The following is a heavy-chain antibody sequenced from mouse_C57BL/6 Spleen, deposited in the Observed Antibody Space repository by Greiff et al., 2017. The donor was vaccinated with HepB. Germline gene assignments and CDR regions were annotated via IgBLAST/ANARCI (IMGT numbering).Heavy chain of an antibody. V-gene: IGHV3-6*01. CDR3: ARSGYDYDGYFDY. J-gene: IGHJ2*01. Sequence: EVQLQESGPGLVKPSQSLSLTCSVTGYSFTSCYYWYWIRQFPGNKLGWMGYISYDGSNNYNPSLKNRISITRDTSNNQFFLKLNSVTTEDTATYYCARSGYDYDGYFDYWGQGTTLTVSS. D-gene: IGHD2-4*01. CDR2: ISYDGSN. CDR1: GYSFTSCYY.